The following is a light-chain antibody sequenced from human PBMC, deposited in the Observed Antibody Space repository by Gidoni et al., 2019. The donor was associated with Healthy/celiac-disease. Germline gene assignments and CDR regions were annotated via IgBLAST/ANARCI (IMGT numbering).Light chain of an antibody. CDR2: DAS. CDR1: QSVSSY. V-gene: IGKV3-11*01. CDR3: QQRSNWPPLLT. Sequence: VLTQSPATLSLSPGERATLSCSASQSVSSYLAWYQQKPGQAPRLLIYDASNRATGIPARFSGSGSGTDFTLTISSLEPEDFAVYYCQQRSNWPPLLTFGGGTKVEIK. J-gene: IGKJ4*01.